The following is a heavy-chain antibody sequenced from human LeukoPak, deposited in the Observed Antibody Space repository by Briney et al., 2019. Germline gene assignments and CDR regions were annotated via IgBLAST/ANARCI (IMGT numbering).Heavy chain of an antibody. D-gene: IGHD2-21*02. CDR1: GGTFRKYA. CDR3: ASPKEDSDNYFDH. CDR2: IIPLFGRA. J-gene: IGHJ4*02. Sequence: VKVSCNASGGTFRKYAISWVRQASGQGREWVGGIIPLFGRAEYAQRFQGRVTIIADEATSTVYMKLSSLRSEDTAVYYCASPKEDSDNYFDHWGQGTLVTVSS. V-gene: IGHV1-69*01.